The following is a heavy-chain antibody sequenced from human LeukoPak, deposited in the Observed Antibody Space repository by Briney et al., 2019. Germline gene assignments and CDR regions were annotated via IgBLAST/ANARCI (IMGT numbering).Heavy chain of an antibody. J-gene: IGHJ4*02. Sequence: SETLCLTCAAYGGSFSGYCWTWIRQPPGKGLEWIGEINHSGSTSYNPSLKSRLTISVDTSKNQFSLNVRSVTAADTAVYYCARGSDRHTVVLASALVATVKNYFDYWGQGTLVTLSS. CDR1: GGSFSGYC. D-gene: IGHD2-2*01. CDR3: ARGSDRHTVVLASALVATVKNYFDY. V-gene: IGHV4-34*01. CDR2: INHSGST.